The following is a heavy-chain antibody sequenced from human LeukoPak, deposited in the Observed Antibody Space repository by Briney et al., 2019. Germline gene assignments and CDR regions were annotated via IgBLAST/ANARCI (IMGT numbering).Heavy chain of an antibody. CDR1: GYSFTSHD. Sequence: ASVKVSCKASGYSFTSHDINWVRQATGQGLEWMGWMNPNSGNTGYAQKFQDRVPMTRNTSISTAYLELSSLGSEDTAMYYCASALKRGSAGTLIDHWGQGTLVTVSS. V-gene: IGHV1-8*01. CDR3: ASALKRGSAGTLIDH. CDR2: MNPNSGNT. J-gene: IGHJ4*02. D-gene: IGHD6-13*01.